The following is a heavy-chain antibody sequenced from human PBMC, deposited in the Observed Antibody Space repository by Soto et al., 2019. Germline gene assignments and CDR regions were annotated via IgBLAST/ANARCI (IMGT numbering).Heavy chain of an antibody. CDR2: ISSSGSTI. V-gene: IGHV3-48*03. D-gene: IGHD1-26*01. J-gene: IGHJ4*02. Sequence: EVQLVESGGGLVQPGGSLRLSCAASGFTFSSYEMNWVRQAPGKGLEWVSYISSSGSTIYYADSVKGRFTISRDNAKNSLYLQMNSLRAEDTAVYYCARGGWELLGKFFDYWGQGTLVTVSS. CDR1: GFTFSSYE. CDR3: ARGGWELLGKFFDY.